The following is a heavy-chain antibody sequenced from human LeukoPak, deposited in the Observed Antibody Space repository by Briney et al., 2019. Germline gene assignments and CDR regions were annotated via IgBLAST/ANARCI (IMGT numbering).Heavy chain of an antibody. Sequence: ETLSLTCAVSSGSLSGYSWGWVRQAPGKGLDWVGEIHHSGSTTYNSSLKNRVTISLDKPKSQFSLILTSVTAADTAVYYCTRQSGTVTPIDYWGQGILVTVSS. CDR1: SGSLSGYS. CDR2: IHHSGST. V-gene: IGHV4-34*01. CDR3: TRQSGTVTPIDY. D-gene: IGHD4-17*01. J-gene: IGHJ4*02.